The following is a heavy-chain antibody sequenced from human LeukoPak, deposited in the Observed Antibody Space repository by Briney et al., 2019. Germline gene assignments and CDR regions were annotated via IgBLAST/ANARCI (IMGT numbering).Heavy chain of an antibody. V-gene: IGHV3-21*01. J-gene: IGHJ4*02. CDR2: ITSSSSYM. D-gene: IGHD5-18*01. Sequence: GGSLRLSCAASGFTFSSYFMNWVRQAPGKGLEWVSSITSSSSYMYYADSLKGRFTISRDNAKNSLYLQMNSLRAEDTAVYYCARVIPSGYSYAFDYWGQGTLVTVSS. CDR1: GFTFSSYF. CDR3: ARVIPSGYSYAFDY.